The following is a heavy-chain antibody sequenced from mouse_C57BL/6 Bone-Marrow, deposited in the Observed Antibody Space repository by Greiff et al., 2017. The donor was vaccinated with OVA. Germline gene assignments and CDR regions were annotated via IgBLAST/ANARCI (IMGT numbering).Heavy chain of an antibody. CDR3: ATSCGGY. Sequence: EVQLQQSGPELVKPGASVKISCKASGYTFTDYYMNWVKQSHGKSLEWIGDINPNNGGTSYNQKFKGNATLTVDKSSSTAYMELRVLASEDSAVYYCATSCGGYWGQGTTLTVSS. J-gene: IGHJ2*01. CDR1: GYTFTDYY. CDR2: INPNNGGT. V-gene: IGHV1-26*01.